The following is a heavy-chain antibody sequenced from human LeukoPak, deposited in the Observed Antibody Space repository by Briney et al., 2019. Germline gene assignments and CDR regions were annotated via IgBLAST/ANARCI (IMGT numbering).Heavy chain of an antibody. CDR2: IYPGDSDT. CDR3: ARQDCSSTSCYPWFDP. V-gene: IGHV5-51*01. Sequence: GESLKISCKGSGYSFTSYWIGWVRRMPGKGLEWMGIIYPGDSDTRYSPSFQGQVTISADKSISTAYLQWSSLKASDTAMYYCARQDCSSTSCYPWFDPWGQGTLVTVSS. D-gene: IGHD2-2*01. CDR1: GYSFTSYW. J-gene: IGHJ5*02.